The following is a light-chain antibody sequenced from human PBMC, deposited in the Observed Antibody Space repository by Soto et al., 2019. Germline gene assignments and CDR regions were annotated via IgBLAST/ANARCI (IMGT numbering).Light chain of an antibody. V-gene: IGKV1-39*01. CDR1: QSISSY. J-gene: IGKJ1*01. CDR2: GAS. Sequence: DIQMTQSPSSLSASVGDRVAITCRASQSISSYLNWYQQKPGKAPNLLIFGASTLHSGVPSRFSGSGSGTDFTLTISSLQPEDCATYYCQQYNSFPWTFGQGTKVDI. CDR3: QQYNSFPWT.